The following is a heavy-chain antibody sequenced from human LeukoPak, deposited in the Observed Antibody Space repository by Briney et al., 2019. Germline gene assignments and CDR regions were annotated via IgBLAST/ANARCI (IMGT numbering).Heavy chain of an antibody. CDR2: ISGSGVST. J-gene: IGHJ4*02. D-gene: IGHD4-23*01. CDR1: GFTFSSYD. CDR3: ARRAGGYSHPYDY. Sequence: GGSLRLSCAASGFTFSSYDMSWVRQAPGKGLEWVSSISGSGVSTYYADSVKGRFTISRDNSKNTLYLQMNRLRAEDTAVYYCARRAGGYSHPYDYWGQGTLVTVSS. V-gene: IGHV3-23*01.